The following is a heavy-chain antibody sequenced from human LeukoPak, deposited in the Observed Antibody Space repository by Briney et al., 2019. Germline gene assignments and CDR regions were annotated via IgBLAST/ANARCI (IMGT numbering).Heavy chain of an antibody. Sequence: PSETLSLTCAVSGYSISSYYWSWIRQPAGKGLEWIGRIYTSGSTNYNPSLKSRVTISVDKSKNQFSLKLSSVTAADTAVYYCARDLYCSSTSCRANNWFDPWGQGTLVTVSS. J-gene: IGHJ5*02. V-gene: IGHV4-4*07. D-gene: IGHD2-2*01. CDR1: GYSISSYY. CDR2: IYTSGST. CDR3: ARDLYCSSTSCRANNWFDP.